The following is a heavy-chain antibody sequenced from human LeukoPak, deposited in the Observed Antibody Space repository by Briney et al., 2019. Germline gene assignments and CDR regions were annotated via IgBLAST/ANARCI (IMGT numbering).Heavy chain of an antibody. CDR1: GGSVSSSSYY. D-gene: IGHD2-2*03. CDR3: GSRVWINWFDP. V-gene: IGHV4-39*01. Sequence: SETMSLTCTVSGGSVSSSSYYWGWIRQPPGKGLEWIGSIYYSGGTYYNPSLKSRVTISVDTSKNQFSLKVSSVTAADTAVYYCGSRVWINWFDPWGQGTLVTVSS. J-gene: IGHJ5*02. CDR2: IYYSGGT.